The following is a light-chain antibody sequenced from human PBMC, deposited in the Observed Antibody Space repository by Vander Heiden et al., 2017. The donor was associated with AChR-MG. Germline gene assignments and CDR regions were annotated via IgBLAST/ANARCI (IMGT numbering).Light chain of an antibody. J-gene: IGLJ2*01. CDR2: VNS. V-gene: IGLV1-40*01. Sequence: QSMLTQPPPVSGAPGQRVTISCTGGSSNIGAGYDVHWYQQVPGTAPKLLIYVNSIRPSGVPDRFSGSKSDTSASLAITGLQAEDEADYYCQSYDSSLSVVFGGGTKLTVL. CDR3: QSYDSSLSVV. CDR1: SSNIGAGYD.